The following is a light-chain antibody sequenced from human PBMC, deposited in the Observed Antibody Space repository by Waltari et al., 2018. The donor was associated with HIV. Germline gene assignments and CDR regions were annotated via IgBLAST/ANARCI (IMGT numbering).Light chain of an antibody. CDR3: QEYNSWPPRYT. CDR1: QTIGIN. V-gene: IGKV3-15*01. CDR2: GAS. J-gene: IGKJ2*01. Sequence: ETVMTQSPATLSVSPGERGIVSCRASQTIGINVAWYQQKPGQGPRLLIYGASTRATGIPGRFNGTGSGTEFTLTISGLQSEDFAIYYCQEYNSWPPRYTFGQGTKVEMK.